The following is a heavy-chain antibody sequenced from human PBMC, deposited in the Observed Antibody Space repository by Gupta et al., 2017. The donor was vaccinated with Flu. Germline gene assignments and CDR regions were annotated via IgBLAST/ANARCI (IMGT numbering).Heavy chain of an antibody. Sequence: DVQLVESGGGLVQPSGSLRLSCAASGFTFSDYEMNWVRLAPGKGLEWVSFINSKSVTYYPESVRGRFTMSRDNARNSVFLQMISLRVEDTGLYYCARGHWESWGQGTLVTVSS. CDR3: ARGHWES. CDR1: GFTFSDYE. V-gene: IGHV3-69-1*01. D-gene: IGHD1-26*01. CDR2: INSKSVT. J-gene: IGHJ4*02.